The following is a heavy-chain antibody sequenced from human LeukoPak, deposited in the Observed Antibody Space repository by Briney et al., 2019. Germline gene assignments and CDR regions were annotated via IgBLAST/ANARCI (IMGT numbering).Heavy chain of an antibody. J-gene: IGHJ4*02. CDR3: ARGQTEYSGYDYYFDY. Sequence: SETLSLTCTVSGGSISSGGYYWSWIRQHPGKGLEWIGYIYYSGSTYYNPSLKSRVTISVDTSKNQFSLKLSSVTAADTAVYYCARGQTEYSGYDYYFDYWGQGTLVTVSS. D-gene: IGHD5-12*01. CDR2: IYYSGST. CDR1: GGSISSGGYY. V-gene: IGHV4-31*03.